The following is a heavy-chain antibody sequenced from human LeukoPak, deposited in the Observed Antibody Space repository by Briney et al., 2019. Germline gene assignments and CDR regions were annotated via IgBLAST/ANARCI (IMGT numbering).Heavy chain of an antibody. V-gene: IGHV3-30*03. CDR2: ISYDGSNK. CDR1: GFTFSSYG. D-gene: IGHD6-6*01. CDR3: ARGVAARPSNY. Sequence: GGSLRLSCAASGFTFSSYGMHWVRQAPGKGLEWVAVISYDGSNKHYADSVKGRFTISRDNSKNTLYLQMNSLRAEDTAVYYCARGVAARPSNYWGQGTLVTVSS. J-gene: IGHJ4*02.